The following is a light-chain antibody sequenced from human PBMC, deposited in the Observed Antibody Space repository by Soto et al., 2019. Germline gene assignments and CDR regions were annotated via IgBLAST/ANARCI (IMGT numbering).Light chain of an antibody. V-gene: IGKV1-9*01. CDR2: AAS. J-gene: IGKJ3*01. CDR1: QSISSY. CDR3: LHLNSYSPDT. Sequence: DIQLTQFPSLVSASVGDRVTISCRASQSISSYLSRYQQKPATAPKLLIFAASTLKNGVPSRFSCSGSGTEVTLTISSMQPEDFAAYYCLHLNSYSPDTFGPGTKVDIK.